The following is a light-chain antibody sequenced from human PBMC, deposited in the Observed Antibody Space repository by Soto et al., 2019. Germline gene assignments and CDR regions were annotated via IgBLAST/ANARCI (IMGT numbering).Light chain of an antibody. CDR3: QSYDSSLSGVV. V-gene: IGLV1-40*01. CDR2: GNS. J-gene: IGLJ2*01. CDR1: SSNIGAGYD. Sequence: QLVLTQPASVSGAPGQRVTISCTGRSSNIGAGYDVPWYQQLPGTAPKLLIYGNSNRPSGVPDRFSGSKSGTSASLAITGLQAEDEADYYCQSYDSSLSGVVFGGGTKLTVL.